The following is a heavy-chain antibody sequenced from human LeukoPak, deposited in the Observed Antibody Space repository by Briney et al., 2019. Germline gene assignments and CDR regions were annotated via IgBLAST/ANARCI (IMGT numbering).Heavy chain of an antibody. V-gene: IGHV3-53*01. D-gene: IGHD3-3*01. Sequence: PGGSLRLSCAASGFTFSSYSMNWVRQAPGKGLEWVSVIYGGGSTYYADSVKGRFTISRDNSKDTLYLQMNSLRAEDTAVYYCARGKGVVNPFDYWGQGTLVTVSS. J-gene: IGHJ4*02. CDR3: ARGKGVVNPFDY. CDR1: GFTFSSYS. CDR2: IYGGGST.